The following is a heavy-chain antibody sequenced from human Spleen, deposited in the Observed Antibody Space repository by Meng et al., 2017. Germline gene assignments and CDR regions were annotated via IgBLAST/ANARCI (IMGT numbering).Heavy chain of an antibody. CDR2: ISGSGGST. Sequence: GESLKISCAASGFTFSSYAMSWVRQAPGKGLEWVSAISGSGGSTYYADSVKGRFTISRDNSKNTLYLQMNSLRAEDTAVYYCAKSGALGFYYGMDVWGLGTTVTVSS. CDR3: AKSGALGFYYGMDV. V-gene: IGHV3-23*01. CDR1: GFTFSSYA. D-gene: IGHD6-25*01. J-gene: IGHJ6*02.